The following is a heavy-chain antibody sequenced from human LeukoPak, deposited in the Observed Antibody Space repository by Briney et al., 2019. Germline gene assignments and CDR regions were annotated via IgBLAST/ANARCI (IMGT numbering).Heavy chain of an antibody. CDR3: ASVPSSGWYGVFLDY. Sequence: SETLSLTCTVSGGSISSYYWSWIRQPPGKGLEWIGYIFYSGSTYYNPSLKSRVTISVDTSKNQFSLKLRSVTSADTAVYYCASVPSSGWYGVFLDYWGQGTLVTV. V-gene: IGHV4-59*01. J-gene: IGHJ4*02. CDR2: IFYSGST. CDR1: GGSISSYY. D-gene: IGHD6-19*01.